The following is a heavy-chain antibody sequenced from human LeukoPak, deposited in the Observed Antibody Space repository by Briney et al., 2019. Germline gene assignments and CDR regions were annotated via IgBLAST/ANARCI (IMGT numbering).Heavy chain of an antibody. CDR3: ARGSSSSSWYFDY. V-gene: IGHV6-1*01. CDR1: GDSVSSNSGT. Sequence: SQTLSLTCAISGDSVSSNSGTWTWIRQSPSRGLEWLGRTYYRSKWYNDYAISVKSRIAINPDTSKNQFSLQLNSVTPEDTAVYYCARGSSSSSWYFDYWGQXTLVTVSS. D-gene: IGHD6-13*01. J-gene: IGHJ4*02. CDR2: TYYRSKWYN.